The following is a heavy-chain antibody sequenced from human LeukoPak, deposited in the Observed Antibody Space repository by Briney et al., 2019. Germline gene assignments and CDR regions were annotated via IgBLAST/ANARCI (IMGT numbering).Heavy chain of an antibody. V-gene: IGHV3-30*02. D-gene: IGHD4-11*01. CDR3: AEDRSLGYSNDLDY. CDR2: IHYDGSNK. CDR1: KFAFSSYG. J-gene: IGHJ4*02. Sequence: SGGSLRLSCAASKFAFSSYGMHWVRQAPGKGLEWVAFIHYDGSNKYYADSVKGRFTVSRDNSKNTLYLQMNSLRVEDTAVYYCAEDRSLGYSNDLDYWGQGTLVTVSS.